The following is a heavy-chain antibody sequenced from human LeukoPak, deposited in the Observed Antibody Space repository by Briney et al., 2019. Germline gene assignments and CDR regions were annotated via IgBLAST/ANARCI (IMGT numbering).Heavy chain of an antibody. D-gene: IGHD3-10*01. CDR2: IYTRQSN. V-gene: IGHV4-4*07. CDR1: GDSIKIYY. J-gene: IGHJ4*02. CDR3: AGSWSFPTLLDY. Sequence: SDTLSLTCTVSGDSIKIYYWRWIRQPAGKGLEGLGRIYTRQSNHDNPPLKRRVTMSADTSKNQFSLKLSSVTAADTAVYYCAGSWSFPTLLDYWGQGTLVTVSS.